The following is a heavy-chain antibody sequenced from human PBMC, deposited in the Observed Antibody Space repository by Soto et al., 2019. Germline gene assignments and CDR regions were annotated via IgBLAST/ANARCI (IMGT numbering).Heavy chain of an antibody. CDR2: ISYDGSNK. CDR1: GFTFSSYG. D-gene: IGHD2-2*01. CDR3: AKANRIVVVPAAHFYYYYGMDV. Sequence: PGGSLRLSCAASGFTFSSYGMHWVRQAPGKGLEWVAVISYDGSNKYYADSVKGRFTISRDNSKNTLYLQMNSLRAEDTAVYYCAKANRIVVVPAAHFYYYYGMDVWGQGTTVTVSS. V-gene: IGHV3-30*18. J-gene: IGHJ6*02.